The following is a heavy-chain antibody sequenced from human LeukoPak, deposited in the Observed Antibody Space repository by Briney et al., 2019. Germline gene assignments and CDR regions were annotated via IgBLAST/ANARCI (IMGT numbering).Heavy chain of an antibody. Sequence: GGSLRLSCAASRFTFSSYSMNWVRQAPRKGLEWVSYISSSSSTIYYADSVKGRFTISRDNAKNSLYLQMNSLRAEDTAVYYCARGGRFSGFDYWGQGTLVTVSS. CDR1: RFTFSSYS. D-gene: IGHD1-26*01. CDR3: ARGGRFSGFDY. J-gene: IGHJ4*02. V-gene: IGHV3-48*01. CDR2: ISSSSSTI.